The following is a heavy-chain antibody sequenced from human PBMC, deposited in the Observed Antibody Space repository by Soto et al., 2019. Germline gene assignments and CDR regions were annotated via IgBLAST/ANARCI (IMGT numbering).Heavy chain of an antibody. CDR1: GGTFSTHA. D-gene: IGHD3-3*01. V-gene: IGHV1-69*01. CDR3: ARAAFRSGYYGYYYGMDV. CDR2: IIPTLGTP. Sequence: QVQLVQSGAEVKKPGSSVKVSCKASGGTFSTHAISWVRQAPGQGLEWLGGIIPTLGTPNYAQKFQGRVTVTADEYTSTAYMELSRLTSEDTAVYDWARAAFRSGYYGYYYGMDVWGQGTAVNV. J-gene: IGHJ6*02.